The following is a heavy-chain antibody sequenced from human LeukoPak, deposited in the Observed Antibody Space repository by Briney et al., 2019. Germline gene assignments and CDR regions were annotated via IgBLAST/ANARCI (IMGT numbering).Heavy chain of an antibody. D-gene: IGHD1-7*01. CDR1: GVIFSSYA. J-gene: IGHJ6*03. V-gene: IGHV3-23*01. CDR2: IRGSGANT. CDR3: ATLGGPYNWDYAGLNYMDV. Sequence: GGSLRLSCAASGVIFSSYAMTWGRQAPGEGLEWVSGIRGSGANTYYEDSLKVRFTRSRDNSKDMLYLQMNSLRAEDTAIYYCATLGGPYNWDYAGLNYMDVWGKGTTFTVSS.